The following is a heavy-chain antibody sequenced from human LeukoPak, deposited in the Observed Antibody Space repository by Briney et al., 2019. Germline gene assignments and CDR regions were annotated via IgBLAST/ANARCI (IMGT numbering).Heavy chain of an antibody. Sequence: GASVKVSCKASGYTFTGYYLHWVRQAPGQGLEWMGWINPNSGGTNYAQKFQGRVTMTRDTSISTAYMELSRLRSDDTAVYYCARAMVEYHYGMDVWGQGTTVTVSS. CDR1: GYTFTGYY. CDR2: INPNSGGT. J-gene: IGHJ6*02. D-gene: IGHD3-10*01. V-gene: IGHV1-2*02. CDR3: ARAMVEYHYGMDV.